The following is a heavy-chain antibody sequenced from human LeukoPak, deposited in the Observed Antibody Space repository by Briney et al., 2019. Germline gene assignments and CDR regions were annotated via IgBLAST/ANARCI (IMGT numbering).Heavy chain of an antibody. CDR1: GGSISSSSYF. J-gene: IGHJ4*02. Sequence: PSVTLSLTCTVSGGSISSSSYFWGWIRQPPGKGLERIGSIYYSGSTYYNPSLKSRVTISVDTSKIQLSLKLRSVTAADTAVYYCARGFWSGYYLDYWGQGALVTVSS. D-gene: IGHD3-3*01. V-gene: IGHV4-39*01. CDR2: IYYSGST. CDR3: ARGFWSGYYLDY.